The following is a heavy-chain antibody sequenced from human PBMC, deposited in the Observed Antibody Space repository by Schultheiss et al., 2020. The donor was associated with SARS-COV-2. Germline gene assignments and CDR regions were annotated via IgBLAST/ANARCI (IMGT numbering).Heavy chain of an antibody. Sequence: ASVKVSCKASGYTFTGYYMHWVRQAPGQGLEWMGWISAYNGNTNYAQKLQGRVTMTTDTSTSTAYMELRSLRSDDTAVYYCARGPAADGNDYWGQGTLVTVSS. CDR3: ARGPAADGNDY. D-gene: IGHD2-2*01. V-gene: IGHV1-18*04. CDR1: GYTFTGYY. J-gene: IGHJ4*02. CDR2: ISAYNGNT.